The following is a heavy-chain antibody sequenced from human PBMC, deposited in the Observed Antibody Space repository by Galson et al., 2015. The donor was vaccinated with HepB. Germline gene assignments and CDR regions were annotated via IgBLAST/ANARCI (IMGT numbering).Heavy chain of an antibody. Sequence: TLSLTCTVSGGSISSDGYYWSWIRQPAGKGLEWIGRIYTSGSTNYNPSLKSRVTMSVDTSKKQFSLKLTSVTAADTAVYYCARGFQHGSVYYYYYMDVWGKGTTVTVSS. J-gene: IGHJ6*03. V-gene: IGHV4-61*02. CDR2: IYTSGST. D-gene: IGHD6-25*01. CDR3: ARGFQHGSVYYYYYMDV. CDR1: GGSISSDGYY.